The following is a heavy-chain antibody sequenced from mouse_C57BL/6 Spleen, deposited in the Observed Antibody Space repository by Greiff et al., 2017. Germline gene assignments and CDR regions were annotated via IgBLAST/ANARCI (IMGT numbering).Heavy chain of an antibody. CDR2: IHPNSGST. Sequence: VQLQQPGAELVKPGASVKLSCKASGYTFTSYWMHWVKQRPGQGLEWIGMIHPNSGSTNYNEKFKSKATLTVDKSSSTAYMQLSSLTSEDSAVYYCARGNYGSTLYAMDYWGQGTSVTVSS. D-gene: IGHD1-1*01. CDR1: GYTFTSYW. J-gene: IGHJ4*01. CDR3: ARGNYGSTLYAMDY. V-gene: IGHV1-64*01.